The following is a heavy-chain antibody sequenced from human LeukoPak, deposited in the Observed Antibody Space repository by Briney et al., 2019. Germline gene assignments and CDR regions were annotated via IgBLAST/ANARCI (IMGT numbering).Heavy chain of an antibody. J-gene: IGHJ4*02. CDR2: IESDGRT. Sequence: GGSLRLSCAASGFTLSSRWMHWVRHVPGKGLVSVSRIESDGRTAYADSVKGRFIISRDNANKTLYLERNGLRVEDTAVYYSARDGRGADYGGQGTVDSV. CDR3: ARDGRGADY. D-gene: IGHD1-26*01. V-gene: IGHV3-74*01. CDR1: GFTLSSRW.